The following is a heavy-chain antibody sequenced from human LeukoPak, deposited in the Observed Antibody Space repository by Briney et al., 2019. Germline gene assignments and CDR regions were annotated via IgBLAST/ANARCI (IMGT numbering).Heavy chain of an antibody. CDR3: AADGPVYYDSSGLHAFDI. CDR2: IVVGSGNT. D-gene: IGHD3-22*01. J-gene: IGHJ3*02. Sequence: SVTVSCKASGFTFTSSTMQWVRQARGQRLEWIGWIVVGSGNTNYAQKFQERVTIIRDMSTSTAYMELSSLRSEDTAVYYCAADGPVYYDSSGLHAFDIWGQGTMVTVSS. CDR1: GFTFTSST. V-gene: IGHV1-58*02.